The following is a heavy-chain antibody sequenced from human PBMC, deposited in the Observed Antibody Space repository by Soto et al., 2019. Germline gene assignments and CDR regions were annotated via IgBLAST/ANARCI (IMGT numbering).Heavy chain of an antibody. D-gene: IGHD1-26*01. CDR1: GGSLVGYY. CDR2: IHYSAST. V-gene: IGHV4-30-4*08. Sequence: SETLSVPCAVNGGSLVGYYWDRIPQPPGKGLEVIAYIHYSASTYYNQSLKSRVTISVDTSKNQFSLKLSSVTAAATAVYYCARSRYSGSYFFDYWGQGILVTVYS. CDR3: ARSRYSGSYFFDY. J-gene: IGHJ4*02.